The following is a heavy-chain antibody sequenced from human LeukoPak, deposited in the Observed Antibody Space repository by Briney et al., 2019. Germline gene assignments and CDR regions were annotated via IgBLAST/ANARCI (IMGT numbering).Heavy chain of an antibody. J-gene: IGHJ4*02. CDR2: TYYRSTWLN. V-gene: IGHV6-1*01. D-gene: IGHD7-27*01. Sequence: SQTLSLTCAISGDTVSSNTAAYNWLRLSPSRGLEWLGRTYYRSTWLNDYAPSVRGRITVSPDTSKNQLSLQLNSVTPEDTAVYYCARDRLGMGFWGQGTPVIVSP. CDR3: ARDRLGMGF. CDR1: GDTVSSNTAA.